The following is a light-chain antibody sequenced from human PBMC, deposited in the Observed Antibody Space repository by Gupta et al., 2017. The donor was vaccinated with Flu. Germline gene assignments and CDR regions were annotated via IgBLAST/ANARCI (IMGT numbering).Light chain of an antibody. CDR1: ACPNQY. CDR2: KDT. Sequence: GQTARITCSGDACPNQYVYGFQQKTGQAPALLIYKDTERHSGIPERFSASGSGTSVTLTISGVRAEDEADYYCQSADSTSTYYVFGAGTKVTVL. CDR3: QSADSTSTYYV. J-gene: IGLJ1*01. V-gene: IGLV3-25*03.